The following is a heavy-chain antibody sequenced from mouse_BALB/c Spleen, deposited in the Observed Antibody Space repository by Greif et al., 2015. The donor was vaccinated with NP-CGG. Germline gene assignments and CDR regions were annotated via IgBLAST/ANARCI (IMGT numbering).Heavy chain of an antibody. CDR2: IDPANGNT. CDR3: AAPYDGYAMDY. CDR1: GFNIKDTY. V-gene: IGHV14-3*02. D-gene: IGHD2-14*01. J-gene: IGHJ4*01. Sequence: VQLQQSGAELVKPGASVKLSCTASGFNIKDTYMHWVKQRPEQGLEWIGRIDPANGNTKYDPKFQGKATITADTSSNTAYLQLSSLTSEDTAIYYCAAPYDGYAMDYWGQGTSVTVSS.